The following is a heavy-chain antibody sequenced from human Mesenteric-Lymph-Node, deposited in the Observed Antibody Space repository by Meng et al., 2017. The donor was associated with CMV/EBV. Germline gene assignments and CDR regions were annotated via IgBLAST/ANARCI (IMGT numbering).Heavy chain of an antibody. CDR3: ARGRYYDILTGYSGYYGMDV. CDR1: GYTFTSYG. D-gene: IGHD3-9*01. Sequence: ASVKVSCKASGYTFTSYGISWVRQAPGQGLEWMGWISAYNGNTNYAQKLQGRVTMTTDTSTSTAYMELRSLRSDDTAVYYCARGRYYDILTGYSGYYGMDVWGQGTTVTVS. V-gene: IGHV1-18*01. J-gene: IGHJ6*02. CDR2: ISAYNGNT.